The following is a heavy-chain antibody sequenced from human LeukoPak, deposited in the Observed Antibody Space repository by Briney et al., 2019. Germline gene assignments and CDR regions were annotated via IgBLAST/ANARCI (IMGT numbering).Heavy chain of an antibody. CDR3: ASDRTGLYYFDQ. V-gene: IGHV4-59*11. D-gene: IGHD1-1*01. Sequence: SETLSLTCTVSGVSFSSHFWTWIRQAPGKGLEWIGNIFFSGSTHYNPSLKSRVTMSIDTSKSQFSLKLNSLTAADTAVYYCASDRTGLYYFDQWGQGTLVTVSP. CDR2: IFFSGST. J-gene: IGHJ4*02. CDR1: GVSFSSHF.